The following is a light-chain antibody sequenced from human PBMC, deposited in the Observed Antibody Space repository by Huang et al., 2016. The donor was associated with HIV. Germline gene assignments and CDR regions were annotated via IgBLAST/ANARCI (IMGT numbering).Light chain of an antibody. CDR1: QSLLYSSNNKNY. CDR2: LAS. V-gene: IGKV4-1*01. CDR3: HQYYATGT. Sequence: DIVMTQSPDSLAVSLGERATINCKSSQSLLYSSNNKNYLAWYQQKPGQPPKRLIYLASTRESGVPDRFSGSGSETDFTLTISSLQAEDVAVYYCHQYYATGTFGQGTKVEI. J-gene: IGKJ1*01.